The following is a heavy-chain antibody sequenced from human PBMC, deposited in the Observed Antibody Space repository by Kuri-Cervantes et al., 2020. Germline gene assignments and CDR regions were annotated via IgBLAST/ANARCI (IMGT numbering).Heavy chain of an antibody. J-gene: IGHJ3*02. Sequence: SLKISCAASGFTFDDYAMHWVRQAPGKGLERVSGISWNSGSIGYADSVKGRFTISRDNSKNTLYLQMNSLRAEDTAVYYCAQIPIPDYSSGWYDAFDIWGQGTMVTVSS. D-gene: IGHD6-19*01. CDR1: GFTFDDYA. V-gene: IGHV3-9*01. CDR3: AQIPIPDYSSGWYDAFDI. CDR2: ISWNSGSI.